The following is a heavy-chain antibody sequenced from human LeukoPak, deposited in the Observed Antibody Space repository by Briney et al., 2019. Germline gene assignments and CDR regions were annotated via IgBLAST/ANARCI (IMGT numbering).Heavy chain of an antibody. J-gene: IGHJ4*02. CDR3: AKDRTGEKSISGNY. CDR1: GFTFSSYA. CDR2: ISNGGGST. V-gene: IGHV3-23*01. D-gene: IGHD2-21*01. Sequence: GGSLRLSCAASGFTFSSYAMHWVRQAPGKGLEWVSTISNGGGSTYYADSVKGRFTISRDNSKNTLYLQTNSPRAEDTAVYYCAKDRTGEKSISGNYWGQGILVTVSS.